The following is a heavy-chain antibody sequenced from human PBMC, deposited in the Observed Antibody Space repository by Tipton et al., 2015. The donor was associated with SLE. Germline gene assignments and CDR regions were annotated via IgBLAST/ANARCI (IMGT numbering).Heavy chain of an antibody. D-gene: IGHD3-22*01. CDR1: GYTFTSYG. CDR3: ARDLRSLITMIVVPSYYYYGMDV. CDR2: ISAYNGNT. V-gene: IGHV1-18*01. J-gene: IGHJ6*02. Sequence: QLVQSGAEVKKPGASVKVSCKASGYTFTSYGISWVRQAPGQGLEWMGWISAYNGNTNYAQKLQGRVTMTTDTSTSTAYMELRSLRSDDTAVYYCARDLRSLITMIVVPSYYYYGMDVWGQGTTVTVSS.